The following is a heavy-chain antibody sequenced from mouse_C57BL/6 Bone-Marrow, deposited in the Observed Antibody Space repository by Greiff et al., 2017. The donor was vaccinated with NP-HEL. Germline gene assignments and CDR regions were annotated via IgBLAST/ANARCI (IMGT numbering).Heavy chain of an antibody. CDR2: IDPETGCT. CDR3: TRDYGSRDGYFDV. D-gene: IGHD1-1*01. J-gene: IGHJ1*03. V-gene: IGHV1-15*01. Sequence: QVQLQQSGAELVRPGASVTLSCKASGYTFTDYEMHWVKQTPVHGLEWIGAIDPETGCTAYNQKFKGKAILTADKSSSTAYTELRSLTSEDSAVYYCTRDYGSRDGYFDVWGTGTTVTVSS. CDR1: GYTFTDYE.